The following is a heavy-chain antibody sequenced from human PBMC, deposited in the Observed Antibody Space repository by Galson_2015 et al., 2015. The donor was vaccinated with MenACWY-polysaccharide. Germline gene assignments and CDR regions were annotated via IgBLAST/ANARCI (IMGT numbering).Heavy chain of an antibody. CDR1: GFTFSNYG. D-gene: IGHD1-26*01. CDR3: VRAVGAIASSCTKGCFES. J-gene: IGHJ5*01. CDR2: IRSGGSTI. V-gene: IGHV3-48*01. Sequence: SLRLSCAASGFTFSNYGMNWVRQAPGKGLEWVADIRSGGSTIYYADSVKGRFTISRDNSKNSLYLQMNSLRASDTAMYYCVRAVGAIASSCTKGCFESWGQGTLVTVSS.